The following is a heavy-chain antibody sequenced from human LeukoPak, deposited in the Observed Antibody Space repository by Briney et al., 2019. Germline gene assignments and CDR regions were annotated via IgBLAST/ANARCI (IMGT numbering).Heavy chain of an antibody. D-gene: IGHD1-26*01. CDR1: GYSFITHW. CDR2: INPSGGFT. CDR3: ARDQSGGWELLSGWWFDP. V-gene: IGHV1-46*01. Sequence: ASVKVSCKASGYSFITHWMHWVRQAPGQGLEWMGIINPSGGFTSYAQKLQGRVTVTRDMSTSTVYMELSNLRSEDTAVYYCARDQSGGWELLSGWWFDPWGQGTLVTVSS. J-gene: IGHJ5*02.